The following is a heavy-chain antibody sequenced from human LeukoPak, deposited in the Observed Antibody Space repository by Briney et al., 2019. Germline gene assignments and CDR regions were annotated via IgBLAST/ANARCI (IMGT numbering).Heavy chain of an antibody. CDR3: AKVVGSGTQKTNPTDY. J-gene: IGHJ4*02. Sequence: ASVKVSCKASGYTFTSYDVNWVRQATGQGLEWMGWMNPNSGNTGYAQKFQGRVTMTRNTSITTTYMELNSLRAEDTAVYYCAKVVGSGTQKTNPTDYWGQGTLVTVSS. CDR1: GYTFTSYD. D-gene: IGHD3-10*01. V-gene: IGHV1-8*01. CDR2: MNPNSGNT.